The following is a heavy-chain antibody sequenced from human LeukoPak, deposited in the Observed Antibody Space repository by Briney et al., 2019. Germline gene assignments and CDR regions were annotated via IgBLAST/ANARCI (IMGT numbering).Heavy chain of an antibody. D-gene: IGHD3-10*01. Sequence: GGSLRLSYAASGFTFSDHYMDWVRQAPGKGLEWVGRIKSKIHGGTIDYAAPVKGRFTISRDDSENTVYLQMSSLRTGDTAVYYCAREGPHLWFGDLAYFYMDVWGKGTTVTISS. J-gene: IGHJ6*03. CDR3: AREGPHLWFGDLAYFYMDV. CDR2: IKSKIHGGTI. CDR1: GFTFSDHY. V-gene: IGHV3-15*01.